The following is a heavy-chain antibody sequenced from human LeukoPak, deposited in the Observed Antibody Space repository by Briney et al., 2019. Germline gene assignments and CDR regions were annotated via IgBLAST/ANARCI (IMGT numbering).Heavy chain of an antibody. V-gene: IGHV4-4*07. CDR2: IYTSGST. CDR1: GGSISSYY. D-gene: IGHD2-15*01. CDR3: ASSLLRSRSYDY. J-gene: IGHJ4*02. Sequence: SETLSLTCTVSGGSISSYYWCWIRQPARKGQGWVGRIYTSGSTNYNPSLTSRVTMSVDTSKNQFSLKLSSVTAADMAVYYCASSLLRSRSYDYWGQGTLVTVSS.